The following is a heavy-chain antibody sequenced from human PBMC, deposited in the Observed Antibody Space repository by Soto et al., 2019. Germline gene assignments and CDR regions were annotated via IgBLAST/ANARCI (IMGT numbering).Heavy chain of an antibody. V-gene: IGHV1-69*08. Sequence: QVQLVQSGAEVKKPGSSVKVSCKASGGTFSSYTISWVRQAPGQGLEWMGRIIPILGIANYAQKFQGRVTITADKSTSTAYMELSSLRSEDTPVYYCARDYDILTGYSNYYYYYYMDVWGKGTTVTVSS. J-gene: IGHJ6*03. CDR3: ARDYDILTGYSNYYYYYYMDV. D-gene: IGHD3-9*01. CDR1: GGTFSSYT. CDR2: IIPILGIA.